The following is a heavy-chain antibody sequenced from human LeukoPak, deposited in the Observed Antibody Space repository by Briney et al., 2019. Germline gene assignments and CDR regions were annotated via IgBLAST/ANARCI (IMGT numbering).Heavy chain of an antibody. V-gene: IGHV3-33*01. J-gene: IGHJ4*02. CDR1: GFTFSSYG. CDR2: IWYDGSNK. D-gene: IGHD2-2*01. Sequence: PGRSLRLSCAASGFTFSSYGMHWVRQAPGKGLEWVAVIWYDGSNKYYADSVKGRFTISRDNSKNTLYLQMNSLRAEDTAVYYCAREMTYSTSVGYLDYWGQGALVTVSS. CDR3: AREMTYSTSVGYLDY.